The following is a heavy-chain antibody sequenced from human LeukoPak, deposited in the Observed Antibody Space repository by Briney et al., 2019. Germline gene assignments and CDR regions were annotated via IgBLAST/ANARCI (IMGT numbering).Heavy chain of an antibody. V-gene: IGHV3-23*01. Sequence: HPGGSLRLSCAASGFTFSSYAMSWVRQAPGKGLEWVSGISGSGGSTYYPDSVKGRFTISRDNSKNTLYLQMNILRADDTAVYYCAKDRLGGYQKPLTGMDVWGKGTTVTVSS. CDR1: GFTFSSYA. CDR2: ISGSGGST. CDR3: AKDRLGGYQKPLTGMDV. D-gene: IGHD6-25*01. J-gene: IGHJ6*03.